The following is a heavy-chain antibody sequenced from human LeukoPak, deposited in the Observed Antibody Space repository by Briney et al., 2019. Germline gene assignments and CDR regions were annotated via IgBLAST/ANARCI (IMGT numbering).Heavy chain of an antibody. CDR1: GFTFSSCA. CDR3: AKIPQTTSVGYFDY. V-gene: IGHV3-23*01. D-gene: IGHD4-17*01. CDR2: XSGSGVST. Sequence: QPGGSLRLSCAASGFTFSSCAMSWVRQAPGKGLEWVSXXSGSGVSTYYADSVKGRFTISRDNSKNTLYLQMSSLRAEDTAVYYCAKIPQTTSVGYFDYWGQGNLVTVSS. J-gene: IGHJ4*02.